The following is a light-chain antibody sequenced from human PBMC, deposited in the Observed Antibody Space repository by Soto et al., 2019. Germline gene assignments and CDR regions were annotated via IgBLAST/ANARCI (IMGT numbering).Light chain of an antibody. J-gene: IGKJ4*01. V-gene: IGKV3-11*01. CDR1: QSVSTY. Sequence: EIVLTQSPATLSLSPGERATLSFRASQSVSTYLTWYQQKPGQAPRLLIYDASNRATGIPARFSGSGSGTDFTLTISSLEPEDFAVYYCQQRSNWLFGGGTKVDIK. CDR3: QQRSNWL. CDR2: DAS.